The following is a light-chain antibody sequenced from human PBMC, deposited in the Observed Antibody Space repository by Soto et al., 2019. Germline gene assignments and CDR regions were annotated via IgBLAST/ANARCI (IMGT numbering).Light chain of an antibody. V-gene: IGKV1-5*03. CDR3: QQYDNYSRT. J-gene: IGKJ1*01. CDR1: HSISNW. Sequence: TQSPSTLSASVGDRVTITCRASHSISNWLAWYQQKPGKAPKLLIYRASNLEGGVPSRFSGSGSGTEFTLTISSLQPDDFATYYCQQYDNYSRTFGQGTKVDI. CDR2: RAS.